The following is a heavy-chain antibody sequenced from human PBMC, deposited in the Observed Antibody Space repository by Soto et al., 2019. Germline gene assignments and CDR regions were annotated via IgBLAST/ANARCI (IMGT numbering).Heavy chain of an antibody. Sequence: EVQLVESGGGLVQPGRSLRLSCAASGFTFDDYAMHWVRQAPGKGLEWVSGISWNSGKIDYADSVKGRFTISRDNAKNSLYLQMNSLRAEDTALYYCAKVISSDYSALGSNWFDPWGQGTLVTVSS. D-gene: IGHD3-10*01. V-gene: IGHV3-9*01. J-gene: IGHJ5*02. CDR3: AKVISSDYSALGSNWFDP. CDR2: ISWNSGKI. CDR1: GFTFDDYA.